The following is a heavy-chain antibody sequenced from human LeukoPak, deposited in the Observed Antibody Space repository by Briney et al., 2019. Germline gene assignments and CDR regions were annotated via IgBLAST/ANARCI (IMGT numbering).Heavy chain of an antibody. D-gene: IGHD2-2*01. CDR3: ARGQYCTTTSCYSDYYYYYGMDV. CDR1: GFTFTSYA. Sequence: PGGSLRLSCAASGFTFTSYAMNWVRQAPGKGLEWVSSISGSGGSTYYADSVKGRFTISRDNSKNTLYLQMNSLRAADTAVYYCARGQYCTTTSCYSDYYYYYGMDVWGQGTTVTVSS. CDR2: ISGSGGST. V-gene: IGHV3-23*01. J-gene: IGHJ6*02.